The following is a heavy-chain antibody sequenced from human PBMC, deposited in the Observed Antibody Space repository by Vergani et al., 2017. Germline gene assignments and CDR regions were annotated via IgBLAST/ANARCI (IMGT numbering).Heavy chain of an antibody. V-gene: IGHV3-23*01. D-gene: IGHD3-22*01. J-gene: IGHJ3*02. CDR3: AKDRSSSGYANAFDI. CDR1: GFSFPGYA. CDR2: ISGSGGST. Sequence: EVQLLESGGGLVQPGGSLRLSCEASGFSFPGYAMSWVRQAPGKGLEWVSAISGSGGSTYYADSVKGRFTISRDNSKNTLYLQMNSLRAEDTAVYYCAKDRSSSGYANAFDIWGQGTMVTVSS.